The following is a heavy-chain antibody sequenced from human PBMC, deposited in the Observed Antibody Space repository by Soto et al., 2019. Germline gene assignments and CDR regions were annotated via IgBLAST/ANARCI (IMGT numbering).Heavy chain of an antibody. D-gene: IGHD3-16*01. CDR2: MNAKSGDT. J-gene: IGHJ6*02. V-gene: IGHV1-8*01. CDR3: ARGNPFNYAGFDV. Sequence: QAHLEKSGAELKRPGASVKVSCKASGYTFSDFDINWLRQASGQGPEWMGWMNAKSGDTFFPQRCQGKFNMTWDTSLSTAYMEVGSLTSDDTAIYYCARGNPFNYAGFDVWGQGTTVAVSS. CDR1: GYTFSDFD.